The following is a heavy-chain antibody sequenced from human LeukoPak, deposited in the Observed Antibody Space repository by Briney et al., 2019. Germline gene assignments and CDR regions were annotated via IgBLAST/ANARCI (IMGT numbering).Heavy chain of an antibody. Sequence: SVKVSCKASGGTFSSYAISWVRQAPGQGLEWMGRIIPILGIANYAQKFQGRVTITADKSTSTAYMELSSLRSEDTAVYYCASPRGYCSGGSRYGDAFDIWGQGTMVTVSS. CDR3: ASPRGYCSGGSRYGDAFDI. D-gene: IGHD2-15*01. V-gene: IGHV1-69*04. J-gene: IGHJ3*02. CDR1: GGTFSSYA. CDR2: IIPILGIA.